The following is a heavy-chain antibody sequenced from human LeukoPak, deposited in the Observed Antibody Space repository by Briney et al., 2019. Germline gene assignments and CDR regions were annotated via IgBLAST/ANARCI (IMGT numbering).Heavy chain of an antibody. CDR3: ARDLGGGGFDF. V-gene: IGHV4-31*03. D-gene: IGHD2-21*01. Sequence: SETLSLTCTVSGGSISSGVYYWSWIRQHPGEGLEWIGYIYYSGSTYYSPSLKGRLTMSVDTSKNQFSLKLSSVTAADTAVYYCARDLGGGGFDFWGQGTLVTVSS. CDR1: GGSISSGVYY. J-gene: IGHJ4*02. CDR2: IYYSGST.